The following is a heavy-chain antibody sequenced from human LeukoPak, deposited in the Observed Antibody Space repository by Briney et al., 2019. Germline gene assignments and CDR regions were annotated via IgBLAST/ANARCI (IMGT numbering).Heavy chain of an antibody. CDR1: GFSFSSYA. CDR3: ARQMAMRGPIDY. CDR2: IGTNGGNT. Sequence: GGSLRLSCAASGFSFSSYAMHWVRQAPGKGLEYVSAIGTNGGNTYYANSVKGRFTISRDNSKNTLYLQMGSLRAEDTAVYYCARQMAMRGPIDYWGQGTRVIVSS. V-gene: IGHV3-64*01. J-gene: IGHJ4*02. D-gene: IGHD5-24*01.